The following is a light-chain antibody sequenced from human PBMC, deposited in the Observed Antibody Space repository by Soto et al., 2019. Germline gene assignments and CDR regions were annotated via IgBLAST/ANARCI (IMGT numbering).Light chain of an antibody. CDR3: QQYNSYPWT. CDR2: DAS. V-gene: IGKV1-5*01. J-gene: IGKJ1*01. Sequence: DIPMTQSPSPLSAFLGDRVPLTFLASQSISSWLAWYQQKPGKAPKLLIYDASSLESGVPSRFSGSGSGTEFTLTISSLQPDDFATYYCQQYNSYPWTFGQGTKVDNK. CDR1: QSISSW.